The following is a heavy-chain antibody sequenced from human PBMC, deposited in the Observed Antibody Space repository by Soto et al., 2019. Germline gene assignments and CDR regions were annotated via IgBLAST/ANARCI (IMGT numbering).Heavy chain of an antibody. CDR1: GGSISSGGYY. D-gene: IGHD3-10*01. V-gene: IGHV4-31*03. J-gene: IGHJ5*02. Sequence: SETLSLTCTVSGGSISSGGYYWSWIRQHPGKGLEWIGHINYSGRTYYNSSLKSRVSISVDTSKNQFSLKLSSVTAADTAIYYCARDYNRRPVGWSDPWGQGTLVTVSS. CDR2: INYSGRT. CDR3: ARDYNRRPVGWSDP.